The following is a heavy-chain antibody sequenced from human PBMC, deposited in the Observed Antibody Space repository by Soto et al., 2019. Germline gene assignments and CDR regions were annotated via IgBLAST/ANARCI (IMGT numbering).Heavy chain of an antibody. CDR1: GYSISSGYY. Sequence: ASETLSLTCAVSGYSISSGYYWGWTRQPPGKGLEWIGSIYHRGRTYYTPSLKSRVTISVDTSKNQFSLKLSSVTAADTAVYYCARHSVDIVATISYWGQGTQVTVSS. J-gene: IGHJ4*02. CDR2: IYHRGRT. V-gene: IGHV4-38-2*01. D-gene: IGHD5-12*01. CDR3: ARHSVDIVATISY.